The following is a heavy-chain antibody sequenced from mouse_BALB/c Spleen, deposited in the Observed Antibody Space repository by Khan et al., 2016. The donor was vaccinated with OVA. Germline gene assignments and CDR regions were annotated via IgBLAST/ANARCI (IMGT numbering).Heavy chain of an antibody. CDR3: ARGNYYGYYFDY. Sequence: EVELVESGPGLVKPSQSLSLTCTVTGYSITSVYAWNWIRQFPGNKLEWMGYISYSGVTSYTPSLKSRISITRDTSKNQFFLQLTSVTTEDTSTYDCARGNYYGYYFDYWGQGTTLTVSS. J-gene: IGHJ2*01. CDR1: GYSITSVYA. V-gene: IGHV3-2*02. CDR2: ISYSGVT. D-gene: IGHD1-1*01.